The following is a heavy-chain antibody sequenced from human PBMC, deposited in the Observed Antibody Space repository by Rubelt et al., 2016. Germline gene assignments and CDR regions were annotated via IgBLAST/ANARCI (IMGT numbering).Heavy chain of an antibody. J-gene: IGHJ4*02. V-gene: IGHV3-48*01. D-gene: IGHD5-12*01. CDR2: ISTSSTTI. Sequence: VRQAPGKGLEWVSYISTSSTTIYYADSVRGRFTISRDNAKNSLYLQMNSLRAEDTAVYYCARRDMVANFDYWGLGTLVTVSS. CDR3: ARRDMVANFDY.